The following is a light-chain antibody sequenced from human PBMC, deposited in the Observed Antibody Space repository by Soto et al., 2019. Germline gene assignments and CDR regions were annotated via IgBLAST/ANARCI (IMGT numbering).Light chain of an antibody. J-gene: IGKJ1*01. CDR3: QQSYSMPRT. V-gene: IGKV1-39*01. CDR2: TAS. CDR1: QSISFY. Sequence: DIEMTQSPSSLSASIRDRVTITCRASQSISFYLNCYQQKPGKAPKLLIYTASNVQSGVPSRISGSGSGTEFTLTITSLQPEDFATYYCQQSYSMPRTFGQGTKV.